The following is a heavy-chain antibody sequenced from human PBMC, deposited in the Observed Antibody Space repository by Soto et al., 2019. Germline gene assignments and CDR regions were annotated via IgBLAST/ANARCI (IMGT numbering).Heavy chain of an antibody. CDR1: GYSFTSYW. CDR3: ARLVKYCTNGVCFDFDY. V-gene: IGHV5-51*01. Sequence: LKISCKGSGYSFTSYWIGWVRQMPGKGLEWMGIIYPGDSDTRYSPSFQGQVTISADKSISTAYLQWSSLKASDTAMYYCARLVKYCTNGVCFDFDYWGQGTLVTVSS. CDR2: IYPGDSDT. J-gene: IGHJ4*02. D-gene: IGHD2-8*01.